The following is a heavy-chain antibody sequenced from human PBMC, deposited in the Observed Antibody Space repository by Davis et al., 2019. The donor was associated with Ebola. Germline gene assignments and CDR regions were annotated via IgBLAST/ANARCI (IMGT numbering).Heavy chain of an antibody. V-gene: IGHV3-23*01. J-gene: IGHJ6*02. CDR3: AKDKGTKQWLVEYYYGMDV. CDR1: GFTFSSYA. D-gene: IGHD6-19*01. Sequence: PGGSLRLSCAASGFTFSSYAMSWVRQAPGKGLEWVSAISGSGGSTYYADSVKGRFTISRDNAKNSLYLQMNSLRDEDTAVYYCAKDKGTKQWLVEYYYGMDVWGQGTTVTVSS. CDR2: ISGSGGST.